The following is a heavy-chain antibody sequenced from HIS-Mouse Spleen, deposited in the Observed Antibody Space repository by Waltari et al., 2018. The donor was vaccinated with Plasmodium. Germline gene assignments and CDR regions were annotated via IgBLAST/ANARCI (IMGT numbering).Heavy chain of an antibody. V-gene: IGHV3-23*01. CDR2: ISGSGGST. D-gene: IGHD7-27*01. CDR3: AKSSKGTGDLWDY. Sequence: EVQLLESGGGLVQPGGCLRLFCAASGFPLCSFAMPWFPWAPGKGLEWVSAISGSGGSTYYADSVKGRFTISRDNSKNTLYLQMNSLRAEDTAVYYCAKSSKGTGDLWDYWGQGTLVTVSS. CDR1: GFPLCSFA. J-gene: IGHJ4*02.